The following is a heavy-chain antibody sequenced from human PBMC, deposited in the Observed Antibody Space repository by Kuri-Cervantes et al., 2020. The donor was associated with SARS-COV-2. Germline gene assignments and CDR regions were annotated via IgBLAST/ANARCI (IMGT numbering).Heavy chain of an antibody. V-gene: IGHV4-4*08. D-gene: IGHD1-26*01. CDR2: IYTSGST. J-gene: IGHJ6*02. Sequence: SETLSLTCTVSGGSISSYYWSWIRQPPGKGLEWIGYIYTSGSTNYNPSLKSRVTISVDTSKNQFSLKLSSVTAADTAVYYCAGAYGRSHYYYGMDVWGQGTTVTVSS. CDR3: AGAYGRSHYYYGMDV. CDR1: GGSISSYY.